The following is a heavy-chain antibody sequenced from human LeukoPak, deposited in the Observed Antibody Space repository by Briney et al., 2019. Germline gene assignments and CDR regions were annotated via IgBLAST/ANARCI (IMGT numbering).Heavy chain of an antibody. D-gene: IGHD4-11*01. J-gene: IGHJ6*03. CDR3: ARGYSNYVQSYYYYMDV. V-gene: IGHV4-39*07. CDR2: IYYSGST. Sequence: SETLSLTCTVSGGSISSSSYYGGWIRQPPGKGLEWIGSIYYSGSTYYNPSLESRVTISVDTSKNQFSLKLSSVTAADTAVYYCARGYSNYVQSYYYYMDVWGKGTTVTVSS. CDR1: GGSISSSSYY.